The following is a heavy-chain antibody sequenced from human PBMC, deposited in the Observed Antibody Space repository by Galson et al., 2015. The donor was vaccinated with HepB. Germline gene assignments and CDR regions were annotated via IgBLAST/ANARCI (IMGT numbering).Heavy chain of an antibody. Sequence: SVKVSCKVSGYTLTELSMHWVRQAPGKGLEWMGGFDPEDGETIYAQKFQGRVTMTEDTSTDTAYMELSSLRSEDTAVYYCATRTYGDSYLDAFDIWGQGTMVTVSS. CDR2: FDPEDGET. V-gene: IGHV1-24*01. J-gene: IGHJ3*02. CDR3: ATRTYGDSYLDAFDI. CDR1: GYTLTELS. D-gene: IGHD4-17*01.